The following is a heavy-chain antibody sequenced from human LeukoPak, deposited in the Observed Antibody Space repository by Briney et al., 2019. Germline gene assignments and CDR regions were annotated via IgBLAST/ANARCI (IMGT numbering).Heavy chain of an antibody. CDR2: IIPIFDTA. D-gene: IGHD4-23*01. V-gene: IGHV1-69*13. Sequence: SVKVSCKASGYTFTSYGISWVRQAPGQGFEWMGGIIPIFDTANYAQKFQGRVTIIADESTSTAYMELSSLRSEDTAVYYCALEGYGGNSGPPFYYYYYMDVWGKGATVTVSS. CDR3: ALEGYGGNSGPPFYYYYYMDV. J-gene: IGHJ6*03. CDR1: GYTFTSYG.